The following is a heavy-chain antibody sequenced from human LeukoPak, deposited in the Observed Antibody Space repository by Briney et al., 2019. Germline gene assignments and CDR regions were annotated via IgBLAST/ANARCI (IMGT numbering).Heavy chain of an antibody. J-gene: IGHJ4*02. CDR1: GYTLTNYN. V-gene: IGHV1-18*01. Sequence: ASVKVSCKASGYTLTNYNISWVRQAPGQGLGWMGWINTYKGDTLYAQKLQGRVTMTADTSTNTAYMELRSLRFDDTAVYYCAREFGHCYGDNCLYFFDTWGQGFRVTVSS. CDR2: INTYKGDT. D-gene: IGHD4-23*01. CDR3: AREFGHCYGDNCLYFFDT.